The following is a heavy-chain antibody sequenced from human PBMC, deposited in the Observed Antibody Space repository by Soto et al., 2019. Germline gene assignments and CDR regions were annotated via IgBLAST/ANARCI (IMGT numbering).Heavy chain of an antibody. Sequence: QLQLQESGPGLVKPSETLSLTCTVSGGSISSSSYYWGWIRQPPGKGLEWIGSIYYSGSTYYNPSLKSRVTISVDTSKNQFSLKLSSVTAADTAVYYCARGVAVAGTNFWDYWGQGTLVTVSS. V-gene: IGHV4-39*01. CDR3: ARGVAVAGTNFWDY. D-gene: IGHD6-19*01. J-gene: IGHJ4*02. CDR2: IYYSGST. CDR1: GGSISSSSYY.